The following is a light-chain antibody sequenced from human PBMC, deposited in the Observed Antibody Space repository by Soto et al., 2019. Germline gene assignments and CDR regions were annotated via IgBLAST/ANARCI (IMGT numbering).Light chain of an antibody. CDR3: HRPFT. J-gene: IGKJ3*01. Sequence: EIVLTQSPGTLSLSPGERATLSCRASQSVSSSYLAWYQQTPGQAPRLLIYGASSRATGIPDRFSGSGSGTDFTLTISRLEPEDFAVYYCHRPFTFGPGTKVDIK. V-gene: IGKV3-20*01. CDR1: QSVSSSY. CDR2: GAS.